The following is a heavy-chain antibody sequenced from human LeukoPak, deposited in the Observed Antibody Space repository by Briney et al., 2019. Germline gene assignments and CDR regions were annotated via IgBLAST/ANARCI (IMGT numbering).Heavy chain of an antibody. CDR2: IRSKTYGGTT. D-gene: IGHD5-18*01. CDR1: GFTFGDHA. CDR3: TRGPIQLWLYHGMDV. V-gene: IGHV3-49*04. Sequence: GRSLRLSCTVSGFTFGDHAMSWVRQAPGKGLEWVGFIRSKTYGGTTEYAASVKGRFFISRDDSTSIAYLQMNSLKTEDTAVYYCTRGPIQLWLYHGMDVWGQGTTVTVSS. J-gene: IGHJ6*02.